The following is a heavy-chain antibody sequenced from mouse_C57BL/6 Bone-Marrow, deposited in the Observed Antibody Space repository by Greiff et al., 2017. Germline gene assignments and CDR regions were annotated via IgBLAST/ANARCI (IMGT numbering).Heavy chain of an antibody. V-gene: IGHV5-6*01. D-gene: IGHD1-1*01. CDR1: GFTFSSYG. Sequence: EVQLVESGGDLVKPGGSLKLSCAASGFTFSSYGMSWVRQTPDKRLEWVATISSGGSYTYYPDSVKGRFTISRDNAKNTVYLQMSSLKSEDTAMYYCARRGHYYGSRNWYFDVWGTGTTGTVSS. CDR2: ISSGGSYT. J-gene: IGHJ1*03. CDR3: ARRGHYYGSRNWYFDV.